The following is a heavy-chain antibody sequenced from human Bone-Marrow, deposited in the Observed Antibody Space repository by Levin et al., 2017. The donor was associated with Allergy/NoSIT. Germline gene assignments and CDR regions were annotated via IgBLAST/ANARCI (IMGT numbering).Heavy chain of an antibody. Sequence: SETLSLSCTVSGVSISRSSYHWGWIRQPPGKGLEWIGTIEYSGSTYYNSSLKSRVTISVDASKNQFSLRLSSVTAEDTAVYYCAGHPPLSGGAWGWCDPWGQGTLVTVSS. D-gene: IGHD3-10*01. CDR1: GVSISRSSYH. V-gene: IGHV4-39*01. CDR3: AGHPPLSGGAWGWCDP. CDR2: IEYSGST. J-gene: IGHJ5*02.